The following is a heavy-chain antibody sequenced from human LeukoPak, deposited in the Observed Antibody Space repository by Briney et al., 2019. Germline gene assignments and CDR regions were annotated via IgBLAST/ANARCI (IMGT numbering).Heavy chain of an antibody. CDR1: GFTFSSYA. CDR2: ISSSGHST. Sequence: GGSLRLSCAASGFTFSSYALSWVRQAPGKGLEWVSAISSSGHSTYYTDSVKGRFTISRDNSRNTLYLQMNSLRDEDAAVYYCANDFDYWGQGTLVTVSS. CDR3: ANDFDY. J-gene: IGHJ4*02. V-gene: IGHV3-23*01.